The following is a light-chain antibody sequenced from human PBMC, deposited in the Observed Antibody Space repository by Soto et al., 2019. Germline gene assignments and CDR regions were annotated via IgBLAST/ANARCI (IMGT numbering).Light chain of an antibody. CDR3: FSYTSSGTYV. CDR1: SSDVGNYKY. J-gene: IGLJ1*01. CDR2: EVS. Sequence: QSVLTQPASVSGSPGQSITISCTGTSSDVGNYKYVSWYQQHPGKAPKLMIYEVSNRPSGVSNRFSGSKSGNTASLTISGLQAEDETDYYCFSYTSSGTYVFGTWINVTVL. V-gene: IGLV2-14*01.